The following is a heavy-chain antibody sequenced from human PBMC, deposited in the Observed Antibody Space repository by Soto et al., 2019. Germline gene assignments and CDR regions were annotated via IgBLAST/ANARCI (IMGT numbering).Heavy chain of an antibody. J-gene: IGHJ4*02. V-gene: IGHV3-73*01. CDR1: GFTFSGSA. CDR3: TTEGVSINDITRPLAF. D-gene: IGHD6-13*01. Sequence: EGSLRLSCAASGFTFSGSAMHWVRQASGKGLEWVGRIRSKANSYATAYAASVKGRFTISRGDSKNILYLQMNSLKTDDTALYYCTTEGVSINDITRPLAFWARGTLVTGSA. CDR2: IRSKANSYAT.